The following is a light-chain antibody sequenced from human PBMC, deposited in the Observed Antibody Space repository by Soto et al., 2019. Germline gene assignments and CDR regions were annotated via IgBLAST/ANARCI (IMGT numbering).Light chain of an antibody. Sequence: DIQMTQSLSSLSASVGDRVTITCRASQSISNSLSWYQQKPGKAPNFLIYVASTLQSGVPSRFSGSGYGTYFTLTISSLQPEDVATYYCQQTFSPPYTFGQGTKVEIK. J-gene: IGKJ2*01. V-gene: IGKV1-39*01. CDR2: VAS. CDR1: QSISNS. CDR3: QQTFSPPYT.